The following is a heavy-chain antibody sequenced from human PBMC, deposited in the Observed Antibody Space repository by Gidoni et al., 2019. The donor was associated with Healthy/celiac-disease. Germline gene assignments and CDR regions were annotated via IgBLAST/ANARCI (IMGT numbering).Heavy chain of an antibody. CDR3: ARGKQWLVRGSADAFDI. V-gene: IGHV3-33*01. CDR1: GFTFSSFG. D-gene: IGHD6-19*01. J-gene: IGHJ3*02. Sequence: QVQLVESGGGVVQPGRSLRLSCAASGFTFSSFGMHWVRQAPGKGREWVAVIWYDGSNKYYADSVKGRFTISRDNSKNTLYLQMNSLRAEDTAVYYCARGKQWLVRGSADAFDIWGQGTMVTVSS. CDR2: IWYDGSNK.